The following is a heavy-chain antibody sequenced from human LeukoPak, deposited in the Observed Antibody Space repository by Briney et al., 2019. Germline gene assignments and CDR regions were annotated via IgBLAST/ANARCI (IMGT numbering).Heavy chain of an antibody. J-gene: IGHJ1*01. V-gene: IGHV4-30-4*01. CDR1: GGSISSGDYY. D-gene: IGHD2-2*01. Sequence: SETLSLTCTVSGGSISSGDYYWSWIRQPPGKGLVWIGYIYYSGSTYYNPSLKSRVTISVDTSKNQFSLMLSSVTAADTAVYYCARVGYCTSTSCYGAEYFQHWGEGTRVSLST. CDR3: ARVGYCTSTSCYGAEYFQH. CDR2: IYYSGST.